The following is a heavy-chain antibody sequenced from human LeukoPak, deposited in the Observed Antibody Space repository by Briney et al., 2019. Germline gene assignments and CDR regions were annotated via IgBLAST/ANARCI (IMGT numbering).Heavy chain of an antibody. CDR1: GFTFSSYW. Sequence: GSLRLSCAASGFTFSSYWMSWVRQAPGKGLEWVANIKQDGSEKYYVDSVKGRFTISRYNAKNSLYLQMNSLRAEDTAVYYCARECSGSYYDYWGQGTLVTVSS. J-gene: IGHJ4*02. D-gene: IGHD1-26*01. CDR3: ARECSGSYYDY. V-gene: IGHV3-7*01. CDR2: IKQDGSEK.